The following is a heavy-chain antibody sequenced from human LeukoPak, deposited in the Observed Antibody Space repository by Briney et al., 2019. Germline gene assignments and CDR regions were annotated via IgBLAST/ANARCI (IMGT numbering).Heavy chain of an antibody. D-gene: IGHD1-26*01. CDR2: IYPGDSDT. CDR1: GYGFTSYW. J-gene: IGHJ6*02. Sequence: GESLKISSMGSGYGFTSYWSGWVRQMPGKGLEWMGIIYPGDSDTRYSPSFQGQVTITADKSISTAYLQWSSLKASDTAMYYCARAEARSIVGATRYYYYGMDVWGQGTTVTVSS. V-gene: IGHV5-51*01. CDR3: ARAEARSIVGATRYYYYGMDV.